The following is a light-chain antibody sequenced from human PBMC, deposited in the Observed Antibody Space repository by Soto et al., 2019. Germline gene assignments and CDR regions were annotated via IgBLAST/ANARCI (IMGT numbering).Light chain of an antibody. CDR1: ESVPTSS. CDR3: QQYGSLSWT. Sequence: EIVLTQSPGTLSLSPGERATLSCRASESVPTSSLAWYQQKPGQAPRLLIHGASNRATGIPDSFSGSGSGTDFTLTISRLEPEDFAVYYCQQYGSLSWTFGQGTKVDIK. J-gene: IGKJ1*01. V-gene: IGKV3-20*01. CDR2: GAS.